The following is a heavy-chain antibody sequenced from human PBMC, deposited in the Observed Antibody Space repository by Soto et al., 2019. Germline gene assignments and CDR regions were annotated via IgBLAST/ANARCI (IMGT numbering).Heavy chain of an antibody. Sequence: ASVKVSCKASGYTFTNYGIHWVRQGPGQRLEWMGWINAGNAETKYSQKFQGRVTISRDTSARTVYMELSSLRSEDTAVYYCARDGAASGNIKFDYWGQGTLVTVSS. J-gene: IGHJ4*02. V-gene: IGHV1-3*01. CDR3: ARDGAASGNIKFDY. CDR1: GYTFTNYG. CDR2: INAGNAET. D-gene: IGHD6-25*01.